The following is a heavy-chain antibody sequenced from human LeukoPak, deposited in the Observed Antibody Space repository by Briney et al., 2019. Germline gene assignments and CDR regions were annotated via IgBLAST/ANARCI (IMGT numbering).Heavy chain of an antibody. CDR1: GGSISTYY. J-gene: IGHJ4*02. D-gene: IGHD3-22*01. Sequence: PSETLSLTCTVSGGSISTYYWSWVRQPPGKGLEWIGHVYFRGTTNYNPSLKSRVTISVDTSKNQFSLKLCSVTAADTAVYYCARSPDSSGYYYYFDYWGQGTLVTVSS. CDR2: VYFRGTT. V-gene: IGHV4-59*08. CDR3: ARSPDSSGYYYYFDY.